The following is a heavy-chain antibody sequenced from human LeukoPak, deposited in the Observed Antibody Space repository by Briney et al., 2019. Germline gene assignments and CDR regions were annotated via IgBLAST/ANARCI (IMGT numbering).Heavy chain of an antibody. CDR1: GGSIGSGDYY. J-gene: IGHJ4*02. CDR2: IYYSGST. D-gene: IGHD3-22*01. CDR3: ARVGYYDSSGYYTSPFDY. V-gene: IGHV4-30-4*01. Sequence: SETLSLTCTVSGGSIGSGDYYWSWIRQPPGKGLEWIGYIYYSGSTYYNPSLKSRVTISVDTSKNQFSLKLSSVTAADTAVYYCARVGYYDSSGYYTSPFDYWGQGTLVTVSS.